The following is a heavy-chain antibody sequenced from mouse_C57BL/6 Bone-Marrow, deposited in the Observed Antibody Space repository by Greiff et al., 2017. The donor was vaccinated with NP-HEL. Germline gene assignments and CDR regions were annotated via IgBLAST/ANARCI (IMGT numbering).Heavy chain of an antibody. J-gene: IGHJ4*01. CDR3: ARRPLLRRVYYAMDY. CDR2: IHPNSGST. V-gene: IGHV1-64*01. Sequence: QVQLQQPGAELVKPGASVKLSCKASGYTFTSYWMHWVKQRPGQGLEWIGMIHPNSGSTNYNEKFKSKATLTVDKSSSTAYMQLSSLTSEDSAVYYCARRPLLRRVYYAMDYWGQGTSVTVSS. D-gene: IGHD1-2*01. CDR1: GYTFTSYW.